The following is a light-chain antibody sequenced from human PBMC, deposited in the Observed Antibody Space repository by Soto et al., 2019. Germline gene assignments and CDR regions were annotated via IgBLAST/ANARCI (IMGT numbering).Light chain of an antibody. CDR2: GLS. Sequence: QSALTQPASVSGSPGQSITISCTGTSSDAVSWYQVHPYKAPNLMIYGLSNRHSVVSSRFSGSKSGNTASLTTSGLQAEEEDDYYCCTYTSRITRMFGGGTKVTVL. CDR3: CTYTSRITRM. CDR1: SSDA. V-gene: IGLV2-14*01. J-gene: IGLJ3*02.